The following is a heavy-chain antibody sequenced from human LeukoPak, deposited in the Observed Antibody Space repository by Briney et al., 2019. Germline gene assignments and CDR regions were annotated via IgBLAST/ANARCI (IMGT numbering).Heavy chain of an antibody. CDR1: GGSISSYY. CDR3: ARDRSSSWYPSDNWLDP. D-gene: IGHD6-13*01. V-gene: IGHV4-4*07. Sequence: PSETLSLTCTVSGGSISSYYWSWIRQPAGKGLEWIGRIYTSGSTNYNPSLKSRVTMSVDTSKNQFSLKLSSVTAADTAVYYCARDRSSSWYPSDNWLDPWGQGTLVTVSS. CDR2: IYTSGST. J-gene: IGHJ5*02.